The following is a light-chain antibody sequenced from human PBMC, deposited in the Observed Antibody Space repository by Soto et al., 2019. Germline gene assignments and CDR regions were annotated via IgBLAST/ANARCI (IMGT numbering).Light chain of an antibody. CDR2: DVS. CDR3: CSYAGLPRV. Sequence: QSALTQPRSVSGSPGQSVTISCTGTSSDVGGYNYVSWYQQHPGKAPKLMIYDVSKRPSGVPDRFSGSKSGNTASLTISGLQAEDEADYYCCSYAGLPRVFGTGTKVTVL. CDR1: SSDVGGYNY. J-gene: IGLJ1*01. V-gene: IGLV2-11*01.